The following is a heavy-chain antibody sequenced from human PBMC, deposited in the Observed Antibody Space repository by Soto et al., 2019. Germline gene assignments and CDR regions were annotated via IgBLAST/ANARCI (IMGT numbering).Heavy chain of an antibody. Sequence: EVQLVESGGGLVQPGGSLRLSCVASGFSVSATKYMNWLRQAPDKGLEWVSVIYSGGTYYYADSVKGRFTISRHDSKNTLYLQMDSLRPEDTAVYFCARANDLNAFDMWGQGTTVTVSS. CDR2: IYSGGTY. CDR1: GFSVSATKY. CDR3: ARANDLNAFDM. J-gene: IGHJ3*02. V-gene: IGHV3-53*04.